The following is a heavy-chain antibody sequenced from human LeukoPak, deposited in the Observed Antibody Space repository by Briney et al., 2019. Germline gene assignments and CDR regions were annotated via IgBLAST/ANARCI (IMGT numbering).Heavy chain of an antibody. J-gene: IGHJ4*02. Sequence: PGGSLRLSCAASGFTVSSNYMSWVRQAPGKGLEWVSVIYSGDNTHYADSVKGRFTISRDNSKNTLYLQMNSLRAEDTAVYYCAREAHYDSSGGPLDYWGQGTLVTVSS. D-gene: IGHD3-22*01. V-gene: IGHV3-53*01. CDR3: AREAHYDSSGGPLDY. CDR1: GFTVSSNY. CDR2: IYSGDNT.